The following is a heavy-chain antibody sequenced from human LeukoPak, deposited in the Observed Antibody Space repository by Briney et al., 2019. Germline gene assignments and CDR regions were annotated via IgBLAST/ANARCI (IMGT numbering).Heavy chain of an antibody. D-gene: IGHD2-2*02. V-gene: IGHV3-30*02. CDR3: AKPRYCSSTSCYRGAAFGI. CDR1: GFTFSSYG. CDR2: IRYDGSNK. J-gene: IGHJ3*02. Sequence: GGSLRLSCAASGFTFSSYGMHWVRQAPGKGLEWVAFIRYDGSNKYYADSVKGRFTISRDNSKNTLYLQMNSLRAEDTAVYYCAKPRYCSSTSCYRGAAFGIWGQGTMVTVSS.